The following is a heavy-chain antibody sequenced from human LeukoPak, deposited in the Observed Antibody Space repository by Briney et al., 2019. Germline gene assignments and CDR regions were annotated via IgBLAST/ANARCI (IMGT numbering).Heavy chain of an antibody. V-gene: IGHV4-39*01. CDR1: GGSVSSSSYY. CDR2: IYYSGST. CDR3: ARLLGWSGPINWFDP. D-gene: IGHD3-3*01. Sequence: PSETLSLTCTVSGGSVSSSSYYWGWIRQPPGKGLEWIGSIYYSGSTYYNPSLKSRVTISVDTSKNQFSLKLSSVTAADTAVYYCARLLGWSGPINWFDPWGRGTLATVSS. J-gene: IGHJ5*02.